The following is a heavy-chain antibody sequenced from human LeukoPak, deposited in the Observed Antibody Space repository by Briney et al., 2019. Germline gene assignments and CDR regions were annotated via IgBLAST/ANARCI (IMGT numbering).Heavy chain of an antibody. CDR2: ISAYNGIT. D-gene: IGHD3-22*01. CDR3: ARITEYYDRRGYSTIDFDY. CDR1: RYTLTRYG. J-gene: IGHJ4*02. Sequence: ASANVSPEVSRYTLTRYGISCVPQAPGQGLEWMGWISAYNGITNYTQKLQCRVTLTTDTSTSTAYMELRSLRSDDTGVYYCARITEYYDRRGYSTIDFDYWGQGTLVTVSS. V-gene: IGHV1-18*01.